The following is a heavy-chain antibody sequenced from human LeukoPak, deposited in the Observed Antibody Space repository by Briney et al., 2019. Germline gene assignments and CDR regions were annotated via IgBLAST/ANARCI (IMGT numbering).Heavy chain of an antibody. V-gene: IGHV3-66*02. Sequence: GGSLRLSCAASGFTVSSNYMSWVRQAPGKGLEGVSVIYSGGSTYYADSVKGRFTISRDNSKNTLYLQMNSLRAEDTAVYYCARTWRRGYGMDVWGKGTTVTVSS. CDR3: ARTWRRGYGMDV. CDR2: IYSGGST. D-gene: IGHD5-12*01. CDR1: GFTVSSNY. J-gene: IGHJ6*01.